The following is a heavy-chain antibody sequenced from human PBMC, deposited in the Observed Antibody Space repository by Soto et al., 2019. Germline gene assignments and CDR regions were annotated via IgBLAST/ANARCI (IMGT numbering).Heavy chain of an antibody. CDR2: TYYRSKWYN. V-gene: IGHV6-1*01. J-gene: IGHJ4*02. CDR1: GDSVSSNSAA. D-gene: IGHD6-13*01. Sequence: PSQTLSLTCAISGDSVSSNSAAWNWIRQSTSRGLEWLARTYYRSKWYNDYAVSVKSRITINPDTSKNQFSLQLNSVTPEDTAVYYCARDRGIAAAGLFDSWGQGTLVTVSS. CDR3: ARDRGIAAAGLFDS.